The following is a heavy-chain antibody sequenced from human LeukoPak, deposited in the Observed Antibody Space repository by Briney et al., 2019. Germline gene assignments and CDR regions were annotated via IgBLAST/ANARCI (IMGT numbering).Heavy chain of an antibody. Sequence: GGSLRLSCAASGFTFSTNAMRWVRQAPGKGLEWVSAISGSGGTIYYADSVKGRFTISRDNSKYTVYLQMNGLRAEDTAVYYCTKVGPGSYFDNWGQGTLVTVSS. V-gene: IGHV3-23*01. D-gene: IGHD1-26*01. CDR2: ISGSGGTI. J-gene: IGHJ4*02. CDR3: TKVGPGSYFDN. CDR1: GFTFSTNA.